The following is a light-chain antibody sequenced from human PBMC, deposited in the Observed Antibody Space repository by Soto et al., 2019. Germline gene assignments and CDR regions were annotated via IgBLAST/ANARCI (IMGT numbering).Light chain of an antibody. CDR3: HQYDNSPRT. CDR2: GAS. Sequence: ETVLTQSPGTLSLSPGERATLSSRASETINSIYLAWYQQKPGQSPRVLMYGASSRATGIPDRFSGSGSGTDFTLTISRLAPEDFAVYYCHQYDNSPRTFGQGTKVEIK. V-gene: IGKV3-20*01. CDR1: ETINSIY. J-gene: IGKJ1*01.